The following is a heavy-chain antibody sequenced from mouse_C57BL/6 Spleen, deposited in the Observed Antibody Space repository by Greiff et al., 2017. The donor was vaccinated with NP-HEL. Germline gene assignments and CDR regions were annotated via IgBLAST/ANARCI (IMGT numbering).Heavy chain of an antibody. Sequence: DVKLQESGGGLVQPGGSMKLSCVASGFTFSNYWMNWVRQSPEKGLEWVAQIRLKSDNYATHYAESVKGRFTISRDDSKSSVYLQMNNLRAEDTGIYYCTRKLQGFAYWGKGTLVTVSA. CDR2: IRLKSDNYAT. CDR1: GFTFSNYW. D-gene: IGHD2-12*01. V-gene: IGHV6-3*01. CDR3: TRKLQGFAY. J-gene: IGHJ3*01.